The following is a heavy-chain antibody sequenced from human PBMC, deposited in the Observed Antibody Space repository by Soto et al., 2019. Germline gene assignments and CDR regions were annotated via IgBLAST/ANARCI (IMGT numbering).Heavy chain of an antibody. CDR2: IYYSWST. V-gene: IGHV4-61*01. CDR1: GGSVSSCSYY. Sequence: QVQLQESGPGLVKPSETLSLTCTVSGGSVSSCSYYWSWIRQPPGKGLVWIGYIYYSWSTNYNPSLKSLVTISVDTSKNQVSLKLRSVTDADTAVYYCARATCGVVGGGDCPEDYSYYGMEVWGQGTTVIVSS. CDR3: ARATCGVVGGGDCPEDYSYYGMEV. J-gene: IGHJ6*02. D-gene: IGHD2-21*02.